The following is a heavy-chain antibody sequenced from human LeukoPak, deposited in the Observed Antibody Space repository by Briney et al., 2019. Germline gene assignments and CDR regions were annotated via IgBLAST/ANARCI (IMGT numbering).Heavy chain of an antibody. V-gene: IGHV4-38-2*02. Sequence: SETLSLTCAVSGYSISAYSISAGSYWGWIRQPPGKGLEWIASIHHSGSTYYNPSFKSRVTISLDTSKNQLSLRLSSVTAADTAVYYCARDGPGPREERFNYWGQGTLVTVSS. CDR3: ARDGPGPREERFNY. J-gene: IGHJ4*02. CDR1: GYSISAYSISAGSY. CDR2: IHHSGST.